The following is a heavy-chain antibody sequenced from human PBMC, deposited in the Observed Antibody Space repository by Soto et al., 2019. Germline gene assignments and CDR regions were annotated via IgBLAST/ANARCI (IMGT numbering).Heavy chain of an antibody. D-gene: IGHD3-22*01. J-gene: IGHJ4*02. CDR2: IKEDGAEK. Sequence: PGGSLRLSCAASGFTFSSYWMSWVRQAPGKGLEWVASIKEDGAEKYYADSVEGRFTISRDNSKNTLYLQMNSLRAEDTAVYYCARDSSGDYFDYWGQGTLVTVSS. CDR1: GFTFSSYW. V-gene: IGHV3-7*01. CDR3: ARDSSGDYFDY.